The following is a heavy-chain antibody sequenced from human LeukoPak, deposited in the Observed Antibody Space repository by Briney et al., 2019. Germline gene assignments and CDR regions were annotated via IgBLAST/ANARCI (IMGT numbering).Heavy chain of an antibody. V-gene: IGHV1-69*13. Sequence: SVKVSCKASGGTFSSYAISWVRQAPGQGLEWMGGVIPIFGTANYAQKFQGRVTITADESTSTAYMELSSLRSEDTAVYYCARDSGSDSSGWYSYWGQGTLVTVSS. CDR1: GGTFSSYA. CDR2: VIPIFGTA. D-gene: IGHD6-19*01. J-gene: IGHJ4*02. CDR3: ARDSGSDSSGWYSY.